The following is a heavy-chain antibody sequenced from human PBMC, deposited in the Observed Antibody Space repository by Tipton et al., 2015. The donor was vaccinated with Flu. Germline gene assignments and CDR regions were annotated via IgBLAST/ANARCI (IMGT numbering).Heavy chain of an antibody. CDR1: GGSISSSSYY. Sequence: TLSLTCTVSGGSISSSSYYWGWIRQPPGKGLEWIGSIYYSGSTYYNPSLKSRVTISVDTSKNQFSLKLSSVTAADTAVYYCARVAKAWYNWNYATAAGYYYYMDVWGKGTTVTVSS. V-gene: IGHV4-39*01. CDR3: ARVAKAWYNWNYATAAGYYYYMDV. D-gene: IGHD1-7*01. CDR2: IYYSGST. J-gene: IGHJ6*03.